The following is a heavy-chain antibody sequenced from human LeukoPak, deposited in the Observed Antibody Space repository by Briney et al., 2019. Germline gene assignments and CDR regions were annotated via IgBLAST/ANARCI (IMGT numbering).Heavy chain of an antibody. CDR1: GGSIGSSSYY. V-gene: IGHV4-39*07. CDR3: ARDIGIAYGISWNYYYGMDV. D-gene: IGHD4-17*01. Sequence: SETLSLTCTVSGGSIGSSSYYWGWIRQPPGKGLEWIGSIYYSGSTYYNPSLKSRVTISVDTSKNQFSLKLSSVTAADTAVYYCARDIGIAYGISWNYYYGMDVWGQGTTVTVSS. J-gene: IGHJ6*02. CDR2: IYYSGST.